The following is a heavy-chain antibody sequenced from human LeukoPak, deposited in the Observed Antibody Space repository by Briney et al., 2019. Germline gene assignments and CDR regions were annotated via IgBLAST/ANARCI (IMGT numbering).Heavy chain of an antibody. J-gene: IGHJ4*02. CDR2: ISGSGGST. V-gene: IGHV3-23*01. CDR3: AKDDCSSTSCYSPHY. Sequence: PGGSLRLSCAASGFTFSSYAMSWVRQAPGKGLEWVSAISGSGGSTYYADSAKGRFTISRDNSKNTLYPQMNSLRAEDTAVYYCAKDDCSSTSCYSPHYWGQGTLVTVSS. D-gene: IGHD2-2*01. CDR1: GFTFSSYA.